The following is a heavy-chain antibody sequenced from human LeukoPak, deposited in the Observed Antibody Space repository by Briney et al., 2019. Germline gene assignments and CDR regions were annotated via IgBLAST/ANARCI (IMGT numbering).Heavy chain of an antibody. CDR3: ARGSEGAMDY. CDR1: GFTFSSYW. CDR2: INHSGRT. J-gene: IGHJ4*02. V-gene: IGHV4-34*01. Sequence: GSLRLSCAASGFTFSSYWMSWVRQAPGKGLEWIGEINHSGRTNYNPSLKSRVTISVDTSNNQFSLKLSSVTAADTAVYYCARGSEGAMDYWGQGTLVTVSS. D-gene: IGHD1-26*01.